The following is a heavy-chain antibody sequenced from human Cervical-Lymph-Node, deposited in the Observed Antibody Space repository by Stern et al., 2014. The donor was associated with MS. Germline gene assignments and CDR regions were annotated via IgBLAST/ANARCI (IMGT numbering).Heavy chain of an antibody. D-gene: IGHD2-2*01. CDR2: ISYDGSNK. V-gene: IGHV3-30*18. CDR3: AKESGYQLLLRFAY. J-gene: IGHJ4*02. CDR1: GFTFSSYG. Sequence: QLVQSGGGVVQPGRSLRLSCAASGFTFSSYGMHWVRQAPGKGLEWVAVISYDGSNKYYADSVKGRFTISRDNSKNTLYLQMNSLRAEDTAVYYCAKESGYQLLLRFAYWGQGTLVTVSS.